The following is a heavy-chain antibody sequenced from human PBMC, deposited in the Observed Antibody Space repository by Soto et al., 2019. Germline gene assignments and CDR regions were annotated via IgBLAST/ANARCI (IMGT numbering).Heavy chain of an antibody. CDR2: INPNGGVT. CDR1: GDSFNDYY. CDR3: ARGSGGATATLDYYYFYMDV. V-gene: IGHV1-2*04. J-gene: IGHJ6*03. Sequence: QVQLVQSGAEVRKPGASVTVSCRSSGDSFNDYYIHWVRQAPGQGFEWMGWINPNGGVTKYAQKFQGWVSMTRDTSIRTVYMQLSRLRYDDTAVYYCARGSGGATATLDYYYFYMDVWGTGTTVTVSS. D-gene: IGHD3-3*01.